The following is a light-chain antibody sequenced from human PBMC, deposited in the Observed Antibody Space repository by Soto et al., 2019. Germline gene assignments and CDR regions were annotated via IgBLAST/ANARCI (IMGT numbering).Light chain of an antibody. J-gene: IGKJ3*01. CDR3: QQRRDSPLT. Sequence: EIVLTQSPATLSLSPGERATLSCRASQSVASYLAWYQQKPGQAPRLLIYDASNRATGIPARFSGSGSGTDSTLIISSLEPEDFAVYYCQQRRDSPLTFGPGTKVDIK. CDR2: DAS. V-gene: IGKV3-11*01. CDR1: QSVASY.